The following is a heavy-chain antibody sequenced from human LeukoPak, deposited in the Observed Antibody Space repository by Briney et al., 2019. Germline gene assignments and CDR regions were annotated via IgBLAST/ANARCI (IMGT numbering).Heavy chain of an antibody. Sequence: SETLSLTCAVYGGSFSGYYWSRIRQPLGKGLEWIGEINHSGSTNYNPSLKSRVTISVDTSKNQFSLKLSSVTAADTAVYYCARGGRWLQSSNWGQGTLVTVSS. J-gene: IGHJ4*02. CDR3: ARGGRWLQSSN. V-gene: IGHV4-34*01. D-gene: IGHD5-24*01. CDR1: GGSFSGYY. CDR2: INHSGST.